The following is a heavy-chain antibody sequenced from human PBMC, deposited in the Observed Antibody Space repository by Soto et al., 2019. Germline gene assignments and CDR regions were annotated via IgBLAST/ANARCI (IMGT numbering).Heavy chain of an antibody. J-gene: IGHJ4*02. CDR2: IKSKTDGGTT. D-gene: IGHD2-15*01. CDR3: TTDSGGPLGYCSGGSCYPLHDFGY. V-gene: IGHV3-15*01. CDR1: GFTFSNAW. Sequence: AGGSLRLSCAASGFTFSNAWMSWVRQAPGKGLEWVGRIKSKTDGGTTDYAAPVKGRFTISRDDSKNTLYLQMNSLKTEDTAVYYCTTDSGGPLGYCSGGSCYPLHDFGYWGQGTLVTVSS.